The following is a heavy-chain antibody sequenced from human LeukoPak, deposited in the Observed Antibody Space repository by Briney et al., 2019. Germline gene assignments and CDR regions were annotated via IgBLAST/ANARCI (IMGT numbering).Heavy chain of an antibody. V-gene: IGHV1-18*04. Sequence: ASVNVSCKASGYTFTSYGISWVRQAPGQGLECRGWISAYNGNTNYAQKLQGRVNMTTDTSTSTAYMELRSLRSDDAAVYYCARGSSSWWESWFDPWGQGTLVTVSS. CDR1: GYTFTSYG. CDR2: ISAYNGNT. CDR3: ARGSSSWWESWFDP. D-gene: IGHD6-13*01. J-gene: IGHJ5*02.